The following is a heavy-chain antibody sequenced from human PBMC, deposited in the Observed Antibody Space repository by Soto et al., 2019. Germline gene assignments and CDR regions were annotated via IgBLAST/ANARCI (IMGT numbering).Heavy chain of an antibody. V-gene: IGHV3-30-3*01. D-gene: IGHD2-15*01. CDR3: ARDASRRYCSGGSCYFDY. J-gene: IGHJ4*02. Sequence: QVQLVESGGGVVQPGRSLRLSCAASGFTFSSDAMHWVRQAPGKRLEWVAVISYDGSNKYYADSVKGRFTISRDNSKNTLSLQMNSLRAEDTAVYYCARDASRRYCSGGSCYFDYWGQGTLVTVSS. CDR1: GFTFSSDA. CDR2: ISYDGSNK.